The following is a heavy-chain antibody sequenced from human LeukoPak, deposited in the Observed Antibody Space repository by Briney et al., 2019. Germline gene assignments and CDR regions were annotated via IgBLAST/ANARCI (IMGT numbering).Heavy chain of an antibody. J-gene: IGHJ4*02. Sequence: ASVKVSCKASGGTFSSYAISWVRQAPGQGLEWMGRIIPILGIANYAQKFQGRVTITADKSTSTAYMELSSLRSEDTAVYYCAREGEYCSSTSCYAYFDYWGQGTLVTVSS. CDR1: GGTFSSYA. CDR3: AREGEYCSSTSCYAYFDY. V-gene: IGHV1-69*04. D-gene: IGHD2-2*01. CDR2: IIPILGIA.